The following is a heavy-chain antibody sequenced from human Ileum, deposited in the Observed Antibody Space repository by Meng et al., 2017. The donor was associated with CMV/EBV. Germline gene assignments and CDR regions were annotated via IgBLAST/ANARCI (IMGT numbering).Heavy chain of an antibody. CDR3: SRERLGARPSYLLDV. V-gene: IGHV4-30-4*08. D-gene: IGHD2/OR15-2a*01. Sequence: QLQLPQSHPDLVQPSPTLTRTCSFSDDSVKRGDSYWTWYRQPLVRELEWIGYVYYSGRTFYSASLESRLSISLDESKNQFSLNMRAVIGVDTALYFCSRERLGARPSYLLDVWGHGTLVTVSS. CDR1: DDSVKRGDSY. J-gene: IGHJ2*01. CDR2: VYYSGRT.